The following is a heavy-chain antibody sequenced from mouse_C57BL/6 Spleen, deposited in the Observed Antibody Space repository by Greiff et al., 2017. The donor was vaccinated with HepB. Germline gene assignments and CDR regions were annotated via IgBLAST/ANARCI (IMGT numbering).Heavy chain of an antibody. J-gene: IGHJ3*01. CDR1: GYAFSSSW. V-gene: IGHV1-82*01. Sequence: QVQLQQSGPELVKPGASVKISCKASGYAFSSSWMNWVKQRPGKGLEWIGRIYPGDGDTNYNGKFKGKATLTADKSSSTAYMQLSSLTSEDSAVYFCATYDYDRAGFAYWGQGTLVTVSA. CDR3: ATYDYDRAGFAY. CDR2: IYPGDGDT. D-gene: IGHD2-4*01.